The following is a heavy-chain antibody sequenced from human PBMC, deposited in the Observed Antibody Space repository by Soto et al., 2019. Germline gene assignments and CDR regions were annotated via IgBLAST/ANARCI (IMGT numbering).Heavy chain of an antibody. CDR3: ARTYSHYDYYYYYMEV. J-gene: IGHJ6*03. CDR2: INHSGST. D-gene: IGHD4-4*01. Sequence: NPSETLSLTCAVYGGSFSGYYWSWIRQPPGKGLEWIGEINHSGSTNYNPSLKSRVTISVDTSKNQFSLKLSSVTAADTAVYYCARTYSHYDYYYYYMEVWGKGTTVTVSS. V-gene: IGHV4-34*01. CDR1: GGSFSGYY.